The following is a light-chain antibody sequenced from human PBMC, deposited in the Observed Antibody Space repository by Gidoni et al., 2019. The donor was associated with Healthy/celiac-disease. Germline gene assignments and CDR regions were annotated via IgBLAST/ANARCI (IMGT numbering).Light chain of an antibody. V-gene: IGLV3-1*01. CDR3: QAWDSSTVV. J-gene: IGLJ2*01. CDR1: KLGDKY. CDR2: QDS. Sequence: HALTLPTTLSVSPGQTASITCSGDKLGDKYACWYQQKPGQSPVLVIYQDSKRPSGIPERFSGSNSGNTATLTISGTQAMDEADYYCQAWDSSTVVFGGGTKLTVL.